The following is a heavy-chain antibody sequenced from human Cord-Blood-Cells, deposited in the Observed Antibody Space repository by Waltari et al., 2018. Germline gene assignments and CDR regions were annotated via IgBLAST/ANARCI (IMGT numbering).Heavy chain of an antibody. Sequence: QVQLVESGGGVVQPGRSLRLSCAASGFTLSSYGMHRVRQAPGKGLEWVAVLWFDGSNKYYADYVKGRFTISRDNSKNTLYLQMNSLRAEEKAVNYCARDQGSYMRDDAFDIWGQGTMVTVSS. CDR2: LWFDGSNK. D-gene: IGHD1-26*01. CDR1: GFTLSSYG. J-gene: IGHJ3*02. CDR3: ARDQGSYMRDDAFDI. V-gene: IGHV3-33*01.